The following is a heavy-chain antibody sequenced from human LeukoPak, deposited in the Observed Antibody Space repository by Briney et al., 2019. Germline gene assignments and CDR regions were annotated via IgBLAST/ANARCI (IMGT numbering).Heavy chain of an antibody. Sequence: KTSETLSLTCTVSGGSISTYYWSWIRQPPGKGLEWIGYIYNSGSTNYNPSLKSRVTISVDTSKNQFSLKLRSVTAADTAVYYCARSSGSYGDWGQGTLVTVSS. J-gene: IGHJ4*02. CDR2: IYNSGST. D-gene: IGHD3-10*01. CDR1: GGSISTYY. CDR3: ARSSGSYGD. V-gene: IGHV4-59*13.